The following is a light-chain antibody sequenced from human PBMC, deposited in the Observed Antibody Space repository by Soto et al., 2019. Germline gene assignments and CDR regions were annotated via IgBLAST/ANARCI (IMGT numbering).Light chain of an antibody. CDR2: TAS. CDR3: QQYGSSPLT. CDR1: QSVSSSY. Sequence: IGLTPSPCTLSLSPGERATLSCRASQSVSSSYLAWYQQKPGQAPRLLIYTASSRATGVPDRFSGSGSGTDFTLTISRLEPEDFAVYYCQQYGSSPLTFGGGTKVDIK. J-gene: IGKJ4*01. V-gene: IGKV3-20*01.